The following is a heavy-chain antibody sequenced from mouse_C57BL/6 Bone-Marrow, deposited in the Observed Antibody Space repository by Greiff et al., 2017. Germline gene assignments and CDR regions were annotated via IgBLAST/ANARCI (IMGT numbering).Heavy chain of an antibody. CDR3: ARPYYSNYWYFDV. CDR2: IYPGSGST. D-gene: IGHD2-5*01. Sequence: QVQLQQPGAELVKPGASVKMSCKASGYTFTSYWITWVKQRPGQGLEWIGDIYPGSGSTNYNEKFKNKATLTVDTSYSTAYMQLSSLTSEDSAVYYCARPYYSNYWYFDVWGTGTTVTVSS. J-gene: IGHJ1*03. CDR1: GYTFTSYW. V-gene: IGHV1-55*01.